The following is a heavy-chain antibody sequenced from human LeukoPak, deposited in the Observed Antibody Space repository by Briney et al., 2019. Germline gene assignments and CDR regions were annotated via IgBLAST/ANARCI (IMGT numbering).Heavy chain of an antibody. Sequence: SETLSLTCTASGGSISSYYWSWVRQPPGKGLEWMGYIYYSGSTNYNPSLKSRVTISVDTSKNQFSLELSSVTAADTAVYYCARWGSTTTARFDYWGQGALVTVSS. CDR1: GGSISSYY. J-gene: IGHJ4*02. CDR2: IYYSGST. CDR3: ARWGSTTTARFDY. D-gene: IGHD3-16*01. V-gene: IGHV4-59*01.